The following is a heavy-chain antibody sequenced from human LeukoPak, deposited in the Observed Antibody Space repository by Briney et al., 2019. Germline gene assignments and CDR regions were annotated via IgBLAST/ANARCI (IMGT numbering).Heavy chain of an antibody. V-gene: IGHV1-2*04. CDR3: ARDPTPNYYGSGSYAFDI. D-gene: IGHD3-10*01. CDR1: GYTFTGYY. J-gene: IGHJ3*02. CDR2: INPNSGGT. Sequence: ASVKVSCKASGYTFTGYYMHWVRQAPGQGLEWMGWINPNSGGTNYAQKLQGWVTMTRDTSISTAYMELSRLRSDDTAVYHCARDPTPNYYGSGSYAFDIWGQGTMVTVSS.